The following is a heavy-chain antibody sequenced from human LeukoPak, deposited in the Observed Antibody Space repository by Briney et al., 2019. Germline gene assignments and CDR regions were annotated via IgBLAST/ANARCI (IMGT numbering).Heavy chain of an antibody. CDR3: ARALKEAGSYSGGDY. CDR2: INPSGGST. CDR1: GYTFTSYY. D-gene: IGHD1-26*01. Sequence: ASVKVSCKASGYTFTSYYMHWMRQAPGQGLEWMGIINPSGGSTSYAQKFQGRVTMTRDTSTSTVYMELSSLRSEDTAVYYCARALKEAGSYSGGDYWGQGTLVTVSS. V-gene: IGHV1-46*01. J-gene: IGHJ4*02.